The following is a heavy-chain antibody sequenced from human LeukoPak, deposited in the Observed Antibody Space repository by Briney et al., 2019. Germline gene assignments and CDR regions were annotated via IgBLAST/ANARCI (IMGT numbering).Heavy chain of an antibody. CDR2: VYPGDDDT. CDR3: ARLFGSGSYFHHFDS. D-gene: IGHD3-10*01. Sequence: GESLKISCKVSGYRFSSYWIAWVRQMPGKGLEWMGIVYPGDDDTRYSASFQGQVTISTDKSISTAYLQWSSLKASDTAMYYCARLFGSGSYFHHFDSWGQGTQVTVSS. V-gene: IGHV5-51*01. J-gene: IGHJ4*02. CDR1: GYRFSSYW.